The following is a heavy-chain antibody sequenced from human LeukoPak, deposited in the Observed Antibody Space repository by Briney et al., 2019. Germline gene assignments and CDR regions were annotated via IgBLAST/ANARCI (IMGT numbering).Heavy chain of an antibody. V-gene: IGHV4-4*02. D-gene: IGHD3-22*01. CDR3: ARDGPYYYDSSGYYDAFDI. J-gene: IGHJ3*02. CDR2: IYHSGST. Sequence: PSGTLSLTCAVSGGSISSSNWWSWIRQPPGKGLEWIGEIYHSGSTNYNPSLKSRVTISVDKSKTQFSLKLSSVTAADTAVYYCARDGPYYYDSSGYYDAFDIWGQGTMVTVSS. CDR1: GGSISSSNW.